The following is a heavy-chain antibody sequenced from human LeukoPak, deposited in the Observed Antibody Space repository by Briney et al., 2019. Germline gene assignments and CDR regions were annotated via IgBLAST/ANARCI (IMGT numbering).Heavy chain of an antibody. CDR1: GGSISSYY. V-gene: IGHV4-59*12. CDR3: AGLVGRYSSGLYYYYFDY. D-gene: IGHD3-22*01. CDR2: IHYTGST. Sequence: SETLSLTCTVSGGSISSYYWSWIRQPPGKGLEWIGYIHYTGSTDYNPSLKSRVAISVDTSKNQFFLNLSSVTAADTAVYYCAGLVGRYSSGLYYYYFDYWGQGTLVTVSS. J-gene: IGHJ4*02.